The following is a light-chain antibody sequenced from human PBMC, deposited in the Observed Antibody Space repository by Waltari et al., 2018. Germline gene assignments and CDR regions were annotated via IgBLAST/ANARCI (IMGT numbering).Light chain of an antibody. J-gene: IGKJ4*01. CDR1: QSIRKW. CDR3: QQYNSYSLLT. V-gene: IGKV1-5*03. Sequence: DIQMTQSPSTLSASVGDRVIITCRASQSIRKWLAWYQQKPGKATNLLIYKASTLESGVPSRFSGSGSGTDFTLTISSLQPDDFATYYCQQYNSYSLLTFGGGTKIEIK. CDR2: KAS.